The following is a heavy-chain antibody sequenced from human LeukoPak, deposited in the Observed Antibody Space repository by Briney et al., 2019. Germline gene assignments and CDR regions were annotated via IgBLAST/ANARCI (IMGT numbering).Heavy chain of an antibody. CDR2: ISAYNGNT. J-gene: IGHJ3*02. D-gene: IGHD6-19*01. Sequence: GASVKVSCKASGYTFTSYGISWVRQAPGQGLEWMGWISAYNGNTNYAQKLQGRVTMTTDTSTSTAYMELRSPRSDDTAVYYCARYSSGWSNDAFDIWGQGTMVTVSS. CDR3: ARYSSGWSNDAFDI. V-gene: IGHV1-18*01. CDR1: GYTFTSYG.